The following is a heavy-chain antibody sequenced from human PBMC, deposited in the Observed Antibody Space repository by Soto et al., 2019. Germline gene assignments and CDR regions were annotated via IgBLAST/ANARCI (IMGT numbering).Heavy chain of an antibody. CDR1: GYTFTNYY. CDR3: ARVGQQLDLDY. CDR2: MNPRSGGS. D-gene: IGHD6-13*01. J-gene: IGHJ4*02. V-gene: IGHV1-2*02. Sequence: GASVKVSCKASGYTFTNYYMHWLRQAPGQGLEWMGWMNPRSGGSKYAQAFQGRVTMTRDTSISTAYMELSRLRSDDTAVYYCARVGQQLDLDYWGQGTLVTVSS.